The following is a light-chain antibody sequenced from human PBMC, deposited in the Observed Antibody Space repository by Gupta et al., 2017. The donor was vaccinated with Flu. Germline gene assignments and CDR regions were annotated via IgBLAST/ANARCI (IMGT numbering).Light chain of an antibody. CDR3: SSYAGSSKVI. CDR2: EVN. CDR1: SSDVGGYNY. V-gene: IGLV2-8*01. J-gene: IGLJ2*01. Sequence: HSALTQPPSASGSPGQSVTISCTGTSSDVGGYNYVSWYQQHPGKVPKLRMYEVNKRPSGVPDRFSGSKSGDTESLTVSGLQAEDEADDDCSSYAGSSKVIFGGGTKLTGL.